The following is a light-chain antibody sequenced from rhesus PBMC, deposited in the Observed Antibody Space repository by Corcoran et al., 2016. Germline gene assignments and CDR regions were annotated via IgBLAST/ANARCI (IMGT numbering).Light chain of an antibody. CDR3: GQGTHVPFS. Sequence: VLTQSPLSLSIAPGQPASISCRSSQSVVHSNGNTYLTWYHQKPGQPPGRLIYQVSNRDSWVPDRFSGSGTGTDFTVKINRVEAEDVGLYYCGQGTHVPFSFGPGTKLEIK. CDR1: QSVVHSNGNTY. J-gene: IGKJ3*01. V-gene: IGKV2-65*01. CDR2: QVS.